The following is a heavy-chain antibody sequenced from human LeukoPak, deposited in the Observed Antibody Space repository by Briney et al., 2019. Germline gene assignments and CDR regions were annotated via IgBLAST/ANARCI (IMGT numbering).Heavy chain of an antibody. J-gene: IGHJ4*02. CDR2: IKLDGSET. CDR1: GFTYSTYW. D-gene: IGHD3-10*01. V-gene: IGHV3-7*01. CDR3: TRDRGWQSFDY. Sequence: GGSLRLSCAASGFTYSTYWMTWVRQAPGKGLERVANIKLDGSETYYVDSVKGRFTISRDNAKNSLYLQMNSLRAEDTAVYYWTRDRGWQSFDYWGQGTLVTVSS.